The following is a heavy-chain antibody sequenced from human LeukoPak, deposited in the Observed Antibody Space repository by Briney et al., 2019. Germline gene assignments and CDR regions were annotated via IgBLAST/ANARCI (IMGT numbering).Heavy chain of an antibody. J-gene: IGHJ5*02. CDR2: ISAYNGNT. V-gene: IGHV1-18*01. Sequence: PRASVKVSCKASGGTFGSYAISWVRQAPGQGLEWMGWISAYNGNTNYAQKLQGGVTMTTDTSTSTAYMELRSLRSDDTAVYYCARDMGSGDCYSCPPSYNWFDPWGQGTLVTVSS. CDR3: ARDMGSGDCYSCPPSYNWFDP. D-gene: IGHD2-21*02. CDR1: GGTFGSYA.